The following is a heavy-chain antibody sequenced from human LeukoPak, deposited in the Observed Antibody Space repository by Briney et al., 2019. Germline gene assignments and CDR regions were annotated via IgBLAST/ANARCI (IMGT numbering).Heavy chain of an antibody. CDR2: ISYDGSNK. V-gene: IGHV3-30*18. D-gene: IGHD6-6*01. J-gene: IGHJ4*02. Sequence: GGSLRLSCAASGFTFSSYGMHWVRQAPGKGLEWVAVISYDGSNKYYADSVKGRFTISRDNSKNTLYLQMNSLRAEDTAVYYCAKDRHSSSSFSDYWGQGTLVTVSS. CDR3: AKDRHSSSSFSDY. CDR1: GFTFSSYG.